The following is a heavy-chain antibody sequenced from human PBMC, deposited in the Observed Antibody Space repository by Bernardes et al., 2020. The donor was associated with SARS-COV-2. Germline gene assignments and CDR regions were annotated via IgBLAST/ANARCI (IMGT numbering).Heavy chain of an antibody. CDR3: ARPINPVLRYFDWRKQTTYGMDV. CDR2: ISAYNGNT. V-gene: IGHV1-18*04. CDR1: GYTFTSYG. J-gene: IGHJ6*02. Sequence: ASVKVSCKASGYTFTSYGISWVRQAPGQGLEWMGWISAYNGNTNYAQKLQGRVTMTTDTSTSTAYMELRSLRSDDTAVYYCARPINPVLRYFDWRKQTTYGMDVWGQGTTVTVSS. D-gene: IGHD3-9*01.